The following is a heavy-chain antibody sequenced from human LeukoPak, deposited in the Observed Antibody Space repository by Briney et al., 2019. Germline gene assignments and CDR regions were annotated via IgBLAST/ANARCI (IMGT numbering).Heavy chain of an antibody. CDR2: IYYSGST. Sequence: SETLSLTSTVSGGSISSYYWSWIRQPPGKGLEWIGYIYYSGSTNYNPSLKSRVTISVDTSKNQFSLKLSSVTAADTAVYYCARHLSPGIAPKDYWGQGTLVTVSS. V-gene: IGHV4-59*08. CDR1: GGSISSYY. CDR3: ARHLSPGIAPKDY. J-gene: IGHJ4*02. D-gene: IGHD6-13*01.